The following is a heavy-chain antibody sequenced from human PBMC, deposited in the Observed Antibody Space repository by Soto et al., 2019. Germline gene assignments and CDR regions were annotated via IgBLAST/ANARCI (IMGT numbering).Heavy chain of an antibody. CDR1: GFTFRSYA. J-gene: IGHJ4*02. Sequence: GGSLRLSCAATGFTFRSYAMHWVRQAPGKGLEWVGLISYDGSNKYYADSVKGQFTISRDNSKNTVYLQMNSLRPEDTAVYYCARLEGYYDSSAFPDYWGQGTLVTVSS. D-gene: IGHD3-22*01. CDR3: ARLEGYYDSSAFPDY. CDR2: ISYDGSNK. V-gene: IGHV3-30*14.